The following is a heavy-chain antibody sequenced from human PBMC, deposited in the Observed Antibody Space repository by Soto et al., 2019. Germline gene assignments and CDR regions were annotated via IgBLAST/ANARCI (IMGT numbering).Heavy chain of an antibody. D-gene: IGHD5-18*01. V-gene: IGHV1-69*10. CDR3: ARDPRYSYGDPPHRGMDV. J-gene: IGHJ6*02. CDR1: GGTFSSYA. Sequence: SVKVSCKVSGGTFSSYAFNWVRQAPGQGPEWMRGIIPLLGTTNYAQNLEDRVTITADKYTYTVYMDLSSLRTEDTALYFCARDPRYSYGDPPHRGMDVWGQGTTVTVS. CDR2: IIPLLGTT.